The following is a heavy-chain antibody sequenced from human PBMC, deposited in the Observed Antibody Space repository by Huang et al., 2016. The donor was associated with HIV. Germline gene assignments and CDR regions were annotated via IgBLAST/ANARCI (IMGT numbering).Heavy chain of an antibody. J-gene: IGHJ4*02. Sequence: EVQLEEFGGRLVQPGRSLRLSCATYGFKFDDYAMHWVRQVAGGGLGWVSGSSWNSGDLLYAEAVRGRFAISRDKAVKSLYLQMDSLRREDTALYYCVKDRRMRGSGWTFFDNWGQGTLVDVSS. CDR3: VKDRRMRGSGWTFFDN. CDR1: GFKFDDYA. CDR2: SSWNSGDL. V-gene: IGHV3-9*01. D-gene: IGHD6-19*01.